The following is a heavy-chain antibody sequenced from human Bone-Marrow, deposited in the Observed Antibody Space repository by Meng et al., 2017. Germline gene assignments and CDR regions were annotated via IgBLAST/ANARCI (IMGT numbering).Heavy chain of an antibody. CDR1: GFTFSSYS. J-gene: IGHJ4*02. CDR2: ISSSSSYI. Sequence: GESLKISCAASGFTFSSYSMNWVRQAPGKGLEWVSSISSSSSYIYYADSVKGRFTISRDNAKNSLYLQMNSLRAEDTAVYYCASSWYYFDYWGQGTLVTVSS. CDR3: ASSWYYFDY. D-gene: IGHD1-1*01. V-gene: IGHV3-21*01.